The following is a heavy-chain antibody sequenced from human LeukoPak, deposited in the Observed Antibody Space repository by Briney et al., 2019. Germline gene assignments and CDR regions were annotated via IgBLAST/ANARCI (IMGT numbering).Heavy chain of an antibody. V-gene: IGHV3-74*01. Sequence: GEALKISCTASGFTLRNSWMHWVRPVPRKRRGWLSRISSDGTVTNDADSVQGLFTSSRNNAKDIVYLPISNLRTEDTGVYYGACYSSSSGGASYYLDFWGHGTRVPVSS. J-gene: IGHJ4*01. CDR3: ACYSSSSGGASYYLDF. D-gene: IGHD6-6*01. CDR2: ISSDGTVT. CDR1: GFTLRNSW.